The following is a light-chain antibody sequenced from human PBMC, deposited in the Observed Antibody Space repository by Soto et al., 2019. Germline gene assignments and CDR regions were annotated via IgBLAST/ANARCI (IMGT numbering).Light chain of an antibody. CDR2: SAF. V-gene: IGKV3-20*01. CDR3: QYYGSSPWT. CDR1: QSVSSNY. Sequence: EIVLTQSPGTLSLSPGERGTLSCRASQSVSSNYLAWYQQQPGQPPSLLIYSAFSRATGIPVMFSGSGSGTDFTLTIIRLEPEDFAVYYCQYYGSSPWTFGQGTKVEIK. J-gene: IGKJ1*01.